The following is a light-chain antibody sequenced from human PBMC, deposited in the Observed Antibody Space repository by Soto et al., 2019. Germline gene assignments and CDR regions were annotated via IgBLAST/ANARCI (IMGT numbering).Light chain of an antibody. Sequence: QSALTQPASVSGSPGQSITISRTGTSSDVGGYNYVSWYQQHPGKAPKLMIYDVSNRPSGVSNRFSGSKSGNTASLTISGLQAEDEADYYCSSYTSSILFGGGTQLTVL. CDR3: SSYTSSIL. V-gene: IGLV2-14*01. CDR2: DVS. J-gene: IGLJ2*01. CDR1: SSDVGGYNY.